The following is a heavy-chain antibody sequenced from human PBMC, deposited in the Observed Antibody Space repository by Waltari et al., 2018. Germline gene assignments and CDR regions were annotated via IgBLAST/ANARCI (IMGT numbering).Heavy chain of an antibody. J-gene: IGHJ4*02. CDR3: TTVYYGSGNYYNAEV. CDR1: GICISGSW. D-gene: IGHD3-10*01. CDR2: IKSKANGEKI. V-gene: IGHV3-15*01. Sequence: EAQVVESGGGPVKAGGSLRLVCAASGICISGSWIDWARTAPGEGLEWLGRIKSKANGEKIDYAAPARGRFTISRDDSKNTLYLQMTSLQSEDAAVYYCTTVYYGSGNYYNAEVWGQGALVTVSS.